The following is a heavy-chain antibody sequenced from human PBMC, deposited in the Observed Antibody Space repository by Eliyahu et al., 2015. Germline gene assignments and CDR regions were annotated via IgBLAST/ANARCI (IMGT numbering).Heavy chain of an antibody. Sequence: QLQLQESGPGLVKPSETLSLTCTVPGGPISSSSYYWGWXRQPPGKGLEWIGSIYYSGSTYYNPSLKSRVTISVDTSKNQFSLKLSSVTAADTAVYYCARHPRNYERFDTWYFDLWGRGTLVTVSS. CDR2: IYYSGST. D-gene: IGHD1-7*01. J-gene: IGHJ2*01. V-gene: IGHV4-39*01. CDR3: ARHPRNYERFDTWYFDL. CDR1: GGPISSSSYY.